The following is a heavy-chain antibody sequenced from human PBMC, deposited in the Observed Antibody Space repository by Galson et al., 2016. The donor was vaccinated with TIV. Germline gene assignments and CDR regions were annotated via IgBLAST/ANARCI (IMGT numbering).Heavy chain of an antibody. CDR3: ANLVGTCTTFDY. D-gene: IGHD2-21*02. CDR1: GYTFTSNY. CDR2: INPSGGVT. J-gene: IGHJ4*02. Sequence: SVKVSCKASGYTFTSNYVHWVRQAPGQGLEWMGFINPSGGVTFYTRKFQGRDPMTTDTSTSTAYRELISRRKEDTAAYYCANLVGTCTTFDYWGQGTLVTVSS. V-gene: IGHV1-46*01.